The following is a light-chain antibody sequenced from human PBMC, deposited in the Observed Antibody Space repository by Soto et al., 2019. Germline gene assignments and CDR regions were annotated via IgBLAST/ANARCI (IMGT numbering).Light chain of an antibody. J-gene: IGLJ2*01. CDR2: SNK. CDR1: SSNIGRNT. CDR3: AAWDDSLNEV. V-gene: IGLV1-44*01. Sequence: QSVLTQPPSASGTPGQRVTISCSGSSSNIGRNTVNWYLQLPGTAPKLLIYSNKQRPSGVPDRFSGSKSGTSASLAISGLQSEDEADYYCAAWDDSLNEVFGGGTKVTVL.